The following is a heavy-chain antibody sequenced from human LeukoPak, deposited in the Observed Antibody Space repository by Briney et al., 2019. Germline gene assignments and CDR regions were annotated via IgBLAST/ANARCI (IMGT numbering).Heavy chain of an antibody. Sequence: GGSLRLSCAASGFTFSNYAMNWVRQAPGKGLEWVSSISSTSINIYYADSVKGRFTVSRDNAKNSLFLQMSSLGAEDTALYFCARAPTDSVYFDSWGWGTLVSVSS. D-gene: IGHD2-15*01. V-gene: IGHV3-21*01. CDR2: ISSTSINI. J-gene: IGHJ4*02. CDR1: GFTFSNYA. CDR3: ARAPTDSVYFDS.